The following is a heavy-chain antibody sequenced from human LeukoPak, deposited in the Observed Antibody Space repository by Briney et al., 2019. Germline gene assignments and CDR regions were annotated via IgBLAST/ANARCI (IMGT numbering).Heavy chain of an antibody. V-gene: IGHV3-21*01. Sequence: GGSLRLSCAASGFTLSSYSMNWVCQAPGKGLDWVSSISSSSSYIYYADSGKGRFTISIDNSKKSLYLQMNSMRAEDTAVYYCERDERYFAWLVHDYWGQGTLVTVSS. D-gene: IGHD3-9*01. CDR2: ISSSSSYI. J-gene: IGHJ4*02. CDR1: GFTLSSYS. CDR3: ERDERYFAWLVHDY.